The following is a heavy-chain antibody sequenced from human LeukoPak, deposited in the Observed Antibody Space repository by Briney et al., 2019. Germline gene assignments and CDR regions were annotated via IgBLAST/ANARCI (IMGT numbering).Heavy chain of an antibody. J-gene: IGHJ4*02. D-gene: IGHD6-19*01. Sequence: GGSLRLSCAASGFNFDDYGMSWVRQAPGKGLEWVSGTNWNGGSTGYADSVEGRFTISRDNAKKSLYMQMNSLRDEDTALYYCARERPYRSGWYDWGQGTLVTVSS. V-gene: IGHV3-20*04. CDR2: TNWNGGST. CDR1: GFNFDDYG. CDR3: ARERPYRSGWYD.